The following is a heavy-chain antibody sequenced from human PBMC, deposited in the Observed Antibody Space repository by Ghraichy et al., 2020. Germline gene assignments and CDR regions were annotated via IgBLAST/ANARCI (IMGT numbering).Heavy chain of an antibody. D-gene: IGHD3-22*01. CDR1: GFTFSSYA. CDR2: ISSNGGST. Sequence: GESLNISCSASGFTFSSYAMHWVRQAPGKGLEYVSAISSNGGSTYYADSVKGRFTISRDNSKNTLYLQMSSLRAEDTAVYYCVKDRSNYYYDSSGRLDYWGQGTLVTVSS. CDR3: VKDRSNYYYDSSGRLDY. J-gene: IGHJ4*02. V-gene: IGHV3-64D*06.